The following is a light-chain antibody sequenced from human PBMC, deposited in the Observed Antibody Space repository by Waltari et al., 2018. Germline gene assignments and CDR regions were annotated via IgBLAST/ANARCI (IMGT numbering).Light chain of an antibody. J-gene: IGKJ3*01. CDR3: HQTYNTPFT. Sequence: DIQMTQSPSSLSASVGDRVTITCRASQSISTSVNWYQQKPGKVPRLLIFSASTLQTGVPSRFSGSGSGTDFTLTVTSLQPEDFASYYCHQTYNTPFTFGPGTIVEIK. CDR2: SAS. CDR1: QSISTS. V-gene: IGKV1-39*01.